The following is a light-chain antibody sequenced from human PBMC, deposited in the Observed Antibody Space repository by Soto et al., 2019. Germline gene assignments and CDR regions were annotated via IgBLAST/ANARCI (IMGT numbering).Light chain of an antibody. Sequence: DIQMTQSPSSLSASVGDRVTITCRASQGIRNSLAWYQQKPGKVPKLLIYAASTLQFGVPSRFSGSGSGTDFTLTISSLQPEDVATYYCQQCNSAPFTFGPGTKVEIK. CDR1: QGIRNS. CDR3: QQCNSAPFT. J-gene: IGKJ3*01. V-gene: IGKV1-27*01. CDR2: AAS.